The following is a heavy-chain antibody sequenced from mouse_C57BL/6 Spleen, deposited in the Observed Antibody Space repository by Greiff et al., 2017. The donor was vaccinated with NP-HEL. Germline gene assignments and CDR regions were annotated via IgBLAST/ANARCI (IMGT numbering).Heavy chain of an antibody. J-gene: IGHJ4*01. CDR1: GYTFTDYY. Sequence: QVQLQQSGAELVKPGASVKISCKASGYTFTDYYINWVKQRPGQGLEWIGKIGPGCGSTYYNEKFKGKATPTADKSSSTAYMQLSSQTSEDSTVYFCAKYYYGSSYEYNAMDYWGQGTSVTVSS. D-gene: IGHD1-1*01. CDR2: IGPGCGST. V-gene: IGHV1-77*01. CDR3: AKYYYGSSYEYNAMDY.